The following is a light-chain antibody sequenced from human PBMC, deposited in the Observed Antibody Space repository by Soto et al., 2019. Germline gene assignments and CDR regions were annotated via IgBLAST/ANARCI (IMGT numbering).Light chain of an antibody. CDR1: QSVSSY. Sequence: EIVMTQSPATLSVSPGERATLSCRASQSVSSYLAWYQQKPGLPPRLLIYDASTKATRIPDRFSGSGSGTDFTLTISNLQSADFAVYYCQQYSNWPPLYTFGRGTKLEIK. CDR2: DAS. J-gene: IGKJ2*01. CDR3: QQYSNWPPLYT. V-gene: IGKV3-15*01.